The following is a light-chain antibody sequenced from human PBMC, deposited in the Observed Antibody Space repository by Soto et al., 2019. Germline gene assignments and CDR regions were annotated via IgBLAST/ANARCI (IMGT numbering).Light chain of an antibody. V-gene: IGKV3-20*01. J-gene: IGKJ3*01. CDR2: GAS. CDR3: QQYAGSPGFT. CDR1: QSVRSNS. Sequence: EIVLTQSPGTLSLSPGERAALSCRASQSVRSNSLAWYQQKPGQAPRLLIYGASSRATGIPDRFSGSGSGTDFTITISGLEPEDFAVYYCQQYAGSPGFTFGPGTKVDIK.